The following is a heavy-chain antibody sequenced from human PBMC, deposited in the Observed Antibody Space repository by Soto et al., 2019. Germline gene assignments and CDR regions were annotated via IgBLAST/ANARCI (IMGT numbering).Heavy chain of an antibody. CDR3: ARAALHDFWSGYWLYYYYGMDV. V-gene: IGHV6-1*01. Sequence: SQTLSVTCAISGDSVSSNSAAWNWIRQSPSRGLEWLGRTYYRSKWYNDYAVSVKSRITINPDTSKNQFSLQLNSVTPEDTAVYYCARAALHDFWSGYWLYYYYGMDVWGQGTTVTVSS. CDR1: GDSVSSNSAA. CDR2: TYYRSKWYN. D-gene: IGHD3-3*01. J-gene: IGHJ6*02.